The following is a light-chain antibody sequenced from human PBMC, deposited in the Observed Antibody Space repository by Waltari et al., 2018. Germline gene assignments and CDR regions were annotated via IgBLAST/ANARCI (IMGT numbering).Light chain of an antibody. Sequence: DIPMTQSPSSLSASVGDRVTITCRASQSVSNYFNWYQQKAGKAPKLLIYAASSLQSGVPARFSGSGSGTDFTLTISSLQPEDFATYYCQQSYTTPRTFGQGTKVEIK. CDR3: QQSYTTPRT. J-gene: IGKJ1*01. CDR1: QSVSNY. CDR2: AAS. V-gene: IGKV1-39*01.